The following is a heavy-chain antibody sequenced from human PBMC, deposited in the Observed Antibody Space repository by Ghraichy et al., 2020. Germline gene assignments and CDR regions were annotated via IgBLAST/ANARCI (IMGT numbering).Heavy chain of an antibody. D-gene: IGHD2-2*01. J-gene: IGHJ6*03. CDR2: KKEDGSEK. Sequence: KKKEDGSEKYYVDSVKGRFTISRDNAKNSLYLQMNSLRAEDTAVYYCARGLYCTSSSCYYDYYYM. V-gene: IGHV3-7*04. CDR3: ARGLYCTSSSCYYDYYYM.